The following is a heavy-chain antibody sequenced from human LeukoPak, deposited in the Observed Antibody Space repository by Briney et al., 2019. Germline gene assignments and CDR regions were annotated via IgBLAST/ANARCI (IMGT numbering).Heavy chain of an antibody. D-gene: IGHD6-19*01. J-gene: IGHJ4*02. CDR2: ISAYNGNT. Sequence: ASVKVSCKASGYTFTSYGISWVRQAPGQGLEWMGWISAYNGNTNYAQKLQGRVTMTTDTSTSTANMELRSLRSDDTAVYYCARYALSSGWFDYWGQGALVTVSS. CDR1: GYTFTSYG. CDR3: ARYALSSGWFDY. V-gene: IGHV1-18*01.